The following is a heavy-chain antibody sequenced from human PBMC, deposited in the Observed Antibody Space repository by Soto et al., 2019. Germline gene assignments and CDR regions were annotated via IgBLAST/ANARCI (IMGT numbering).Heavy chain of an antibody. CDR2: IYYSGST. J-gene: IGHJ5*02. Sequence: SVTLSLTCTVSGGSIISGGYYWIWIRQHPGKGLEWIGYIYYSGSTYYNPSLKSRVTISVDTSKNQFSLKLSSVTAADTAVYYCARVWYYDILTTPAATPWFDPFGQGTLVPVSS. CDR1: GGSIISGGYY. CDR3: ARVWYYDILTTPAATPWFDP. D-gene: IGHD3-9*01. V-gene: IGHV4-31*03.